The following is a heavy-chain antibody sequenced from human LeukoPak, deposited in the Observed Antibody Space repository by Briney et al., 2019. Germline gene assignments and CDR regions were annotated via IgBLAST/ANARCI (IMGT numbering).Heavy chain of an antibody. V-gene: IGHV3-74*03. CDR1: GFTFSGYW. CDR3: ARDRVGWLQAVYPHYFDY. CDR2: IKSDGSST. D-gene: IGHD5-24*01. J-gene: IGHJ4*02. Sequence: GGSLRLSCVASGFTFSGYWMHWVRQAPGKGLVWVSRIKSDGSSTTYADSVKGRFTVSRDNAKNSLYLQMNSLGAEDTAVYYCARDRVGWLQAVYPHYFDYWGQGTLVTVSS.